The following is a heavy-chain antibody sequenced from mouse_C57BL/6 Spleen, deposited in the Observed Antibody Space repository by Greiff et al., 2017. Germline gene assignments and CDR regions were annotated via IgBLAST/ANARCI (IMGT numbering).Heavy chain of an antibody. V-gene: IGHV1-43*01. D-gene: IGHD2-1*01. J-gene: IGHJ4*01. CDR2: INPSTGGT. CDR3: ASKGNYQNYYAMDY. Sequence: EVQLQQSGPELVKPGASVKISCKASGYSFTGYYMHWVKQSSEKSLEWIGEINPSTGGTSYNQKFKGKATLTVDKSSSTANMQLKSLTSEDSAVYYCASKGNYQNYYAMDYWGQGTSVTVSS. CDR1: GYSFTGYY.